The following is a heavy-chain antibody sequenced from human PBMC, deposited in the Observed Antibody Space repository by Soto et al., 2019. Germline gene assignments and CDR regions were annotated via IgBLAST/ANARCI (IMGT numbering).Heavy chain of an antibody. D-gene: IGHD5-18*01. CDR2: IIPIFGTA. J-gene: IGHJ3*02. CDR1: GGTFSSYA. CDR3: ARAQSDGYSLDAFDI. V-gene: IGHV1-69*13. Sequence: SVKVSCKASGGTFSSYAISWVRQAPGQGLEWMGGIIPIFGTANYAQKFQGRVTITADESTSTAYMELSSLRSEDTAVYYCARAQSDGYSLDAFDIWGRGTMVTVSS.